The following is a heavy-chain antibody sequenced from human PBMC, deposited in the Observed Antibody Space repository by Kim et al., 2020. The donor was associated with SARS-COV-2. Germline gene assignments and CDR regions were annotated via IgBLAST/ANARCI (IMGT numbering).Heavy chain of an antibody. Sequence: SVKVSCKASGGTFSSYAISWVRQAPGQGLEWMGGIITIFGTANYAQKFQGRVTITADESTSTAYMELSSLRSEATAVYYCAGPGGGSSGSWLAFDIWGQ. V-gene: IGHV1-69*13. CDR2: IITIFGTA. CDR3: AGPGGGSSGSWLAFDI. D-gene: IGHD3-22*01. CDR1: GGTFSSYA. J-gene: IGHJ3*02.